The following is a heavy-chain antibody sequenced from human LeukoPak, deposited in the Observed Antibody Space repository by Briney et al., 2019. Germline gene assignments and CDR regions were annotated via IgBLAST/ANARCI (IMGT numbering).Heavy chain of an antibody. D-gene: IGHD6-6*01. Sequence: PGGSLRLSCAASGFSFSDYALHWVRQAPGKGLEWAAVISYGGTKEYYADSVKGRFTISKDNSKNTLYLQMNSLRHEDTAVYYCARNKPITAFFGMDVWGQGTTVIVSS. V-gene: IGHV3-30*04. CDR1: GFSFSDYA. CDR2: ISYGGTKE. J-gene: IGHJ6*02. CDR3: ARNKPITAFFGMDV.